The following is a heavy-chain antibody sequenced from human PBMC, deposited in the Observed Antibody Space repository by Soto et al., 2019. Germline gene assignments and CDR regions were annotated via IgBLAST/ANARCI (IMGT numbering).Heavy chain of an antibody. J-gene: IGHJ4*02. V-gene: IGHV4-59*08. CDR3: ARHPGYYDILTGYTTYYFDY. Sequence: SETLSLTCTFSGGSLSSSYCSWIRQPPGKGLEWIGYTYHSGSTGYNPSLKSRVTISLDTRKSQFAVKLSSVTAADTAVYYCARHPGYYDILTGYTTYYFDYWGQGILVTVSS. D-gene: IGHD3-9*01. CDR1: GGSLSSSY. CDR2: TYHSGST.